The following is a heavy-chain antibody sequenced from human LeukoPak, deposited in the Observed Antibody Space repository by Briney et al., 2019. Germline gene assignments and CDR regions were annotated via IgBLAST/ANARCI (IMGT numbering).Heavy chain of an antibody. J-gene: IGHJ4*02. CDR1: GGSISSGGYY. D-gene: IGHD7-27*01. CDR2: IYYSGST. CDR3: AGGWGNYFDY. Sequence: SETLSLTCTVSGGSISSGGYYWSWIRQHPGKGLEWIGYIYYSGSTYYNPSLKSRVTISVDTSKNQFSLKLNSVTAADTAVYYCAGGWGNYFDYWGQGTLVTVSS. V-gene: IGHV4-31*03.